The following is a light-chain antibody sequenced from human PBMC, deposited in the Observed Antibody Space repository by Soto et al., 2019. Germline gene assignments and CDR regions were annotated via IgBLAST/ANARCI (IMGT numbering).Light chain of an antibody. V-gene: IGKV1D-12*01. J-gene: IGKJ4*01. CDR2: AAS. CDR1: QAVGIW. CDR3: QHASSLPLS. Sequence: DIQMTQSPSSVSASVGDRVTITCRASQAVGIWLAWYQQKPGTAPKLLIYAASSLQYGVPSRLSGSGSGTDFTPTISSLQTEDCATYVCQHASSLPLSSGGGTKVEVK.